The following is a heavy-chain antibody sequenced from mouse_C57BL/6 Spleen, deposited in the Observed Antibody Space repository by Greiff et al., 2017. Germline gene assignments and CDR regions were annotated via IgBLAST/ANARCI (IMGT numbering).Heavy chain of an antibody. CDR1: GYTFTSYW. Sequence: QVQLKQPGAELVMPGASVKLSCKASGYTFTSYWMHWVKQRPGQGLEWIGEIDPSDSYTNYNQKFKGKSTLTVDKSSSTAYMQLSSLTSEDSAVYYCARLRDYDEGFEDYWGQGTTLTVSS. J-gene: IGHJ2*01. CDR2: IDPSDSYT. CDR3: ARLRDYDEGFEDY. D-gene: IGHD2-4*01. V-gene: IGHV1-69*01.